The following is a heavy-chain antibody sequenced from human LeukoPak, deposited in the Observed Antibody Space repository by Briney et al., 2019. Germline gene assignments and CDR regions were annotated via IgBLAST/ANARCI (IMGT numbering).Heavy chain of an antibody. CDR2: IRAKVHDGTA. Sequence: GGSLRLSCTASGFTFGDYNMNWVRQAPGKGLEWVGYIRAKVHDGTAGYAASVKGRFTISRDDSTSIAYLEMTSLKNEDTAVYYCTRGQKDPYGPEFDSWGQGTLVTVSS. J-gene: IGHJ4*02. V-gene: IGHV3-49*04. CDR1: GFTFGDYN. CDR3: TRGQKDPYGPEFDS. D-gene: IGHD3-10*01.